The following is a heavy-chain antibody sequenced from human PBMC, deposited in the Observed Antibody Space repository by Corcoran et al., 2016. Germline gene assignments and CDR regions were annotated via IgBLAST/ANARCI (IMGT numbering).Heavy chain of an antibody. CDR1: GGTFSSYA. V-gene: IGHV1-69*06. J-gene: IGHJ6*02. CDR3: ASDAGDYRYYYYYGMDV. CDR2: IIPIFGTA. Sequence: QLQLVQSGAEVKKPGSSVKVSCKASGGTFSSYAISWVRQAPGQGLEWMGGIIPIFGTANYAQKFQGRVTITADKSTSTAYMELSSLRSEDTAVYSCASDAGDYRYYYYYGMDVWGQGTTVTVSS. D-gene: IGHD4-17*01.